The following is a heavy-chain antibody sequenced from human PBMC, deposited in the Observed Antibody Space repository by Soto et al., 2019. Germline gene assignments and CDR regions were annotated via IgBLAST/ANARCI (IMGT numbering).Heavy chain of an antibody. J-gene: IGHJ6*02. CDR2: IIPIFGTA. D-gene: IGHD2-2*01. V-gene: IGHV1-69*13. Sequence: SVKVSCKASGGTFSSYAISRVRQAPGQGLEWMGGIIPIFGTANYAQKFQGRVTITADESTSTAYMELSSLRSEDTAVYYCARKYQLLFWDYYGMDVWGQGTTVTVYS. CDR3: ARKYQLLFWDYYGMDV. CDR1: GGTFSSYA.